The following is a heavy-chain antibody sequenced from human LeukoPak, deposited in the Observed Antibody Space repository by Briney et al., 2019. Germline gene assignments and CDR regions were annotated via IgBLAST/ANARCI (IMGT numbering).Heavy chain of an antibody. CDR2: ISSNGGST. J-gene: IGHJ4*02. Sequence: GGSLRLSCSASGFTFSSYAMHWVRQAPGKGLEYVSAISSNGGSTYYADSVKGRFTISRDNSKNTLYLQMSSLRAEDTAVYYCVKGRGYSYGPFFYWGQGTLVTVPS. CDR1: GFTFSSYA. V-gene: IGHV3-64D*06. D-gene: IGHD5-18*01. CDR3: VKGRGYSYGPFFY.